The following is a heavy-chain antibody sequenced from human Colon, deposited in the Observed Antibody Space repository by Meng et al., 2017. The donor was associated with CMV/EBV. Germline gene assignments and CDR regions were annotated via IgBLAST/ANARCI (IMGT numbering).Heavy chain of an antibody. Sequence: GSLRLSCSVSGDSMGNYYWTWIRQTPGKGLEWIGYIHHSGNSNYNPSLKSRVTMSIDTSNNQFCLKLSSVTAADTAVYYCARDRSIMITSGATHGMDVWGQGTTVTVSS. CDR2: IHHSGNS. V-gene: IGHV4-59*01. CDR3: ARDRSIMITSGATHGMDV. J-gene: IGHJ6*02. CDR1: GDSMGNYY. D-gene: IGHD3-16*01.